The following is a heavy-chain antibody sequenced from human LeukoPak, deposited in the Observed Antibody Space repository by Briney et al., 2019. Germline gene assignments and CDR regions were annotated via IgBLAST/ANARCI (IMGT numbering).Heavy chain of an antibody. CDR3: ATYRQVLLPLES. D-gene: IGHD2-8*02. CDR1: GFTFSTFA. CDR2: IFPSGGEI. J-gene: IGHJ4*02. V-gene: IGHV3-23*01. Sequence: GGSLRLSCAASGFTFSTFAMIWVRQPPGKGLEWVSSIFPSGGEIHYADPVRGRFTISRDNSKSTLSLQMNSLRAEDTAIYYCATYRQVLLPLESWGQGTLVTVSS.